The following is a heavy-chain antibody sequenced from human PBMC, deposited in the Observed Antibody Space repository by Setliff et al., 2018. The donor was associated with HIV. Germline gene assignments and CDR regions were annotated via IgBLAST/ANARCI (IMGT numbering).Heavy chain of an antibody. Sequence: GGSLRLSCAASGFTFNYHAMTSVRQAPGKGLEWVSGISGSGDSTFYAHSVKGRFTISRDNSRDTLYLEMNNLRAEDTALYYCAKDYTPTFWEYNWFDVWGQGTQVTVSS. D-gene: IGHD3-16*01. V-gene: IGHV3-23*01. CDR2: ISGSGDST. J-gene: IGHJ5*02. CDR1: GFTFNYHA. CDR3: AKDYTPTFWEYNWFDV.